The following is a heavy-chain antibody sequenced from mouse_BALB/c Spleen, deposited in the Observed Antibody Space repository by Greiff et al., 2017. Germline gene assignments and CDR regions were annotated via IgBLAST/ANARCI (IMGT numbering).Heavy chain of an antibody. D-gene: IGHD2-2*01. Sequence: EVMLVESGGGLVQPGGSLRLSCATSGFTFTDYYMSWVRQPPGKALEWLGFIRNKANGYTTEYSASVKGRFTISRDNSQSILYLQMNTLRAEDSATYYCARAYGYDPWFAYWGQGTLVTVSA. V-gene: IGHV7-3*02. CDR1: GFTFTDYY. CDR2: IRNKANGYTT. CDR3: ARAYGYDPWFAY. J-gene: IGHJ3*01.